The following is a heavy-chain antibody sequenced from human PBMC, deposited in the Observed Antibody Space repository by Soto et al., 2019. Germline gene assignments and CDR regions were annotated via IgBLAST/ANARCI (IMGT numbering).Heavy chain of an antibody. D-gene: IGHD1-1*01. CDR3: ARDTKLEPYCYYGMDV. J-gene: IGHJ6*02. CDR1: GYTFTSYG. V-gene: IGHV1-18*01. Sequence: ASVKVSCKASGYTFTSYGISWVRQAPGQGLEWMGWVSAYNGNTNYAQKLQGRVTMTTDTSTSTAYMELRSLRSDDTAVYYCARDTKLEPYCYYGMDVWGQGTTVTVSS. CDR2: VSAYNGNT.